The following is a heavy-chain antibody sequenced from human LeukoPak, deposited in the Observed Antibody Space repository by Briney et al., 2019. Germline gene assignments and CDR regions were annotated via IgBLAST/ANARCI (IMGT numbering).Heavy chain of an antibody. CDR3: AKAFRIVGIGNPDDAFDV. V-gene: IGHV3-23*01. Sequence: GGSLRLSCAGCGFTFNKYAMNWVRQPPGKGLEGVSSIAGSGGSTYYADSVKGRFTLSRDNSENTLYVQLNSLRGEDSAIYCCAKAFRIVGIGNPDDAFDVWGEGTVVTVSS. CDR1: GFTFNKYA. D-gene: IGHD1-26*01. CDR2: IAGSGGST. J-gene: IGHJ3*01.